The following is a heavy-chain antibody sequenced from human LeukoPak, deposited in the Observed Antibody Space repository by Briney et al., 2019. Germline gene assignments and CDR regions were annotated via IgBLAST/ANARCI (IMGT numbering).Heavy chain of an antibody. CDR1: GGSFSGYY. D-gene: IGHD5-12*01. J-gene: IGHJ4*02. CDR3: ARRRPPTDRDGYNFDY. CDR2: INHSGST. V-gene: IGHV4-34*01. Sequence: PSETLSLTCAVYGGSFSGYYWSWIRKPPGKGLEWIGEINHSGSTNYNPSLKSRVTISVDTSKNQFSLKPSSVTAADTAVYYCARRRPPTDRDGYNFDYWGQGTLVTVSS.